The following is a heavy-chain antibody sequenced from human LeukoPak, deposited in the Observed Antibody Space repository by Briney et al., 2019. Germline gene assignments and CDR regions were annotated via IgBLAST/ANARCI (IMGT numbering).Heavy chain of an antibody. CDR2: INHSGST. CDR3: AREYYYDSSGYWTDAFDI. D-gene: IGHD3-22*01. Sequence: SETLSLTCAVYGGSFSGYYWSWIRQPPGKGLEWIGEINHSGSTNYNPSLKSRVTISVDTSKNQFSLKLSSVTAADTAVYYCAREYYYDSSGYWTDAFDIWGKGTTVTVSS. V-gene: IGHV4-34*01. CDR1: GGSFSGYY. J-gene: IGHJ3*02.